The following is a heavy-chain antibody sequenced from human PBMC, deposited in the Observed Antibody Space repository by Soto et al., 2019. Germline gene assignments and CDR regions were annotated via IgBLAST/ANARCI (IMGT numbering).Heavy chain of an antibody. J-gene: IGHJ4*02. Sequence: QVHLVQSGAEVKKPGASVKVSCKGSGYAFTTYGITWVRQAPGQGLEWMAWISAHNGTTDYAQKLQGRVTVTRDTSTSTAYMELRSLRSDDTAMYYCARGRYGDYWGQGALVTVSS. CDR1: GYAFTTYG. V-gene: IGHV1-18*01. CDR3: ARGRYGDY. CDR2: ISAHNGTT. D-gene: IGHD1-1*01.